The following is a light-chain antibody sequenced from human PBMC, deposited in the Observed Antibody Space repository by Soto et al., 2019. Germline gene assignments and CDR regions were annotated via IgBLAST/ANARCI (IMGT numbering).Light chain of an antibody. CDR3: QQYNNWPPRT. CDR1: QSISNS. Sequence: EIVMTQSPASLSVSPGETATLSCRASQSISNSLAWYQQKPGQAPSLLIYGASTRATGITARFSSRGSGTEYTLTISSLQSEDSALYYCQQYNNWPPRTFGQGTKLEIK. V-gene: IGKV3-15*01. CDR2: GAS. J-gene: IGKJ2*01.